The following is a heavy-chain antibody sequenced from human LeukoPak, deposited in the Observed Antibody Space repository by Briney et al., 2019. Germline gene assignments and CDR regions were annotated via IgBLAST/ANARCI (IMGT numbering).Heavy chain of an antibody. CDR2: IKQDGSEK. D-gene: IGHD2-2*02. CDR3: ARDHCSSTSCYKEGYYGMDV. J-gene: IGHJ6*02. CDR1: GFTFSSYS. Sequence: PGGSLRLSCAASGFTFSSYSMNWVRQAPGKGLEWVANIKQDGSEKYYVDSVKGRFTISRDNAKNSLYLQMNSLRAEDTAVYYCARDHCSSTSCYKEGYYGMDVWGQGTTVTVSS. V-gene: IGHV3-7*01.